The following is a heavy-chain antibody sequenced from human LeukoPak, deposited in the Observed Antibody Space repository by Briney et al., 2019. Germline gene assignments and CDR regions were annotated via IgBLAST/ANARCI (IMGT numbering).Heavy chain of an antibody. V-gene: IGHV3-30-3*01. J-gene: IGHJ5*02. CDR2: ISYDGSNK. D-gene: IGHD2-2*01. CDR3: ARELIVVVPAAIPNWFDP. Sequence: GGSLRLSCAASGFTFSSYAMPWVRQAPGKGLEWVAVISYDGSNKYYADSVKGRFTISRDNSKNTLYLQMNSLRAEDTAVYYCARELIVVVPAAIPNWFDPWGQGTLVTVSS. CDR1: GFTFSSYA.